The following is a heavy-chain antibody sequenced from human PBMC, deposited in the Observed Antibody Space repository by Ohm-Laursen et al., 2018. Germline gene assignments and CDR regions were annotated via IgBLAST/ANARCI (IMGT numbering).Heavy chain of an antibody. J-gene: IGHJ3*02. CDR1: GFTFNSHW. CDR2: ISSDVSVT. Sequence: SLRLSCAASGFTFNSHWMHWVRQAPGKGLVWVSRISSDVSVTYYADSVKGRCTISRDNAKNTLYLQMSSLRVEDTAVYYCAREGNPVAFDIWGQGTMVTVSS. CDR3: AREGNPVAFDI. V-gene: IGHV3-74*01.